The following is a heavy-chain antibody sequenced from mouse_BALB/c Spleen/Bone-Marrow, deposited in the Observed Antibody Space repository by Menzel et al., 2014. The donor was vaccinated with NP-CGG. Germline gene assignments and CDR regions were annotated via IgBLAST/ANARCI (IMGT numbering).Heavy chain of an antibody. CDR1: GFTFSDYY. V-gene: IGHV5-4*02. Sequence: EVHLVESGGGLVKPGGSLKLSCAASGFTFSDYYLYWVRQTPEKRLEWVATISDGGSYTRYPDSVKGRFTISRDNAKNNLYLQMSSLKSEDTAMCYCTRDLGNSGTDFAYWGQGTLVTVSA. CDR2: ISDGGSYT. J-gene: IGHJ3*01. CDR3: TRDLGNSGTDFAY. D-gene: IGHD4-1*01.